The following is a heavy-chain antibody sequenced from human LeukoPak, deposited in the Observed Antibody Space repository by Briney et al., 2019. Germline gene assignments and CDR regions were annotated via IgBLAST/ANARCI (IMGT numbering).Heavy chain of an antibody. Sequence: SETLSLTCTVSGASISSYYWSWIRQPAGKGLEWMGRIYISGSTNYNPSLTSRVTVSVDTSKNFFSLNLDPVTAADTAVYFCARRSVTRWYYSDWGQGTLVTVSS. D-gene: IGHD3-10*01. V-gene: IGHV4-4*07. CDR2: IYISGST. CDR1: GASISSYY. J-gene: IGHJ4*02. CDR3: ARRSVTRWYYSD.